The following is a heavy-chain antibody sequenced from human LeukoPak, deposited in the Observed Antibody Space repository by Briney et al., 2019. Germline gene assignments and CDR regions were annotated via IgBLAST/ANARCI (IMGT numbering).Heavy chain of an antibody. CDR1: GGSFSGYY. D-gene: IGHD4-23*01. CDR2: INHSGST. Sequence: SETLSLTCAVYGGSFSGYYWSWIRQPPGKGLEWIGEINHSGSTNYNPSLKSRVTISVDTSKNQFSLKLSSVTAADTAVYYCAITTVVTNDAFDIWGQGTMVTVSS. J-gene: IGHJ3*02. V-gene: IGHV4-34*01. CDR3: AITTVVTNDAFDI.